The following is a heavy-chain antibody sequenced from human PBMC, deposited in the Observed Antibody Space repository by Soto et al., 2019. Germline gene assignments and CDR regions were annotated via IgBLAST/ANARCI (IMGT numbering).Heavy chain of an antibody. Sequence: QVQLVESGGGLVKPGGSLRLSCAASGFTFSDYYMSWIRQAPGKGLEWVSYISSSGSTIYYANSVKGRVTISRDNAKNQLYLQMNSLRAEDTAVYYCARPQYDYSWGRAKDAFDIWGQGTMVTVSS. V-gene: IGHV3-11*01. CDR1: GFTFSDYY. CDR2: ISSSGSTI. CDR3: ARPQYDYSWGRAKDAFDI. J-gene: IGHJ3*02. D-gene: IGHD3-16*01.